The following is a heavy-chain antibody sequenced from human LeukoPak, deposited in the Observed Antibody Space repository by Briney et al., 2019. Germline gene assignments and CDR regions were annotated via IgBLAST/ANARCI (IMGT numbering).Heavy chain of an antibody. Sequence: ASVKVSCKASGYSFTRFGITWVRQAPGQGLEWMGGIIPIFGTANYAQKFQGRVTITTDESTSTAYMELSSLRSEDTAVYYCARIKHNGGIDDYFDYWGQGTLVTVSS. CDR3: ARIKHNGGIDDYFDY. D-gene: IGHD4-23*01. V-gene: IGHV1-69*05. CDR1: GYSFTRFG. CDR2: IIPIFGTA. J-gene: IGHJ4*02.